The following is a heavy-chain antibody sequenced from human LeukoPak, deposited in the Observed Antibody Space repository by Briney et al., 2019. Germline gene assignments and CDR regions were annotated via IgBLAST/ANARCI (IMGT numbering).Heavy chain of an antibody. CDR2: IYYSGST. Sequence: SETLSLTCTVSGGSISSCYWSWIRQPPGKGLEWIGYIYYSGSTNYNPSLKSRVTISVDTSKNQFSLRLSSVTAADTAVYYCASGIQYSRYYYGMDVWGQGTTVTVSS. CDR3: ASGIQYSRYYYGMDV. D-gene: IGHD6-6*01. V-gene: IGHV4-59*01. J-gene: IGHJ6*02. CDR1: GGSISSCY.